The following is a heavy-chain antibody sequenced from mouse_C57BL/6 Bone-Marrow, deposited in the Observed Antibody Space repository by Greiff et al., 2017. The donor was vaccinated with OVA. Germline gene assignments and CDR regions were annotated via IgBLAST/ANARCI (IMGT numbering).Heavy chain of an antibody. Sequence: QVQLQQPGAELVRPGTSVKLSCKASGYTFTSYWMHWVKQRPGQGLEWIGVIDPSDSYTNYKQKFKGKATLTVDTSSSTAYMQLSSLTSEDSAVYYCASYAIPEGFFAYWGQGTLVTVSA. V-gene: IGHV1-59*01. CDR2: IDPSDSYT. J-gene: IGHJ3*01. D-gene: IGHD6-5*01. CDR1: GYTFTSYW. CDR3: ASYAIPEGFFAY.